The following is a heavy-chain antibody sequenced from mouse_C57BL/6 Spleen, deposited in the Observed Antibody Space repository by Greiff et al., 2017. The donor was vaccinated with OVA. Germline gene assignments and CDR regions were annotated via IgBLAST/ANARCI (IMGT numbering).Heavy chain of an antibody. V-gene: IGHV1-80*01. CDR1: GYAFSSYW. D-gene: IGHD2-4*01. Sequence: VKLQESGAELVKPGASVKISCKASGYAFSSYWMNWVKQRPGKGLEWIGQIYPGDGDTNYNGKFKGKATLTADKSSSTAYMQLSSLTSEDSAVYFCARYYDYDAAWFAYWGQGTLVTVSA. CDR2: IYPGDGDT. J-gene: IGHJ3*01. CDR3: ARYYDYDAAWFAY.